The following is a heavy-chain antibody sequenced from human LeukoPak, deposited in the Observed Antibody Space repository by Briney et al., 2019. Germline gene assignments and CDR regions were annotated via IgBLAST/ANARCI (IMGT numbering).Heavy chain of an antibody. CDR3: ARGPDFYDSSGYYPI. CDR2: INHSGST. D-gene: IGHD3-22*01. CDR1: GGSFRNYY. Sequence: PSETLFLTCAVYGGSFRNYYWSWIRQPPGKGLEWIGEINHSGSTKYNPSLKSRVTISVDRSKNQFSLKLSSVTAADTAVYYCARGPDFYDSSGYYPIWGQGTLVTVSS. V-gene: IGHV4-34*01. J-gene: IGHJ4*02.